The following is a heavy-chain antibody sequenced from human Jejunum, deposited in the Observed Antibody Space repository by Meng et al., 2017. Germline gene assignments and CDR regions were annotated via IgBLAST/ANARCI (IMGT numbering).Heavy chain of an antibody. D-gene: IGHD3-22*01. CDR1: GGSVNSGSYY. Sequence: VPLQEAGPGLVWPSEPLSLTCTISGGSVNSGSYYWSWIRQPPGKGLEWIGYMYFSGSTNYNASLKSRVTISVDTSKKQFSLKLTSVTAADTAVYYCARGHFDKYFDSWGQGTLVTVSS. J-gene: IGHJ4*02. CDR2: MYFSGST. CDR3: ARGHFDKYFDS. V-gene: IGHV4-61*01.